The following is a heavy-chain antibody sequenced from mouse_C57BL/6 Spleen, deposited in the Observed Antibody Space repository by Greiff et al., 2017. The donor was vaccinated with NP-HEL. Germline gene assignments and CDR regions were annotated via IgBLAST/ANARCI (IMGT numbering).Heavy chain of an antibody. D-gene: IGHD1-1*01. Sequence: QVQLQQSGAELVKPGASVKISCKASGYAFSSYWMNWVKQRPGKGLEWIGQIYPGDGDTNYNGKFKGKATLTADKSSSTAYMQLSSLTSEDSAVYFCARRFITTVVATSDYFDYWGQGTTLTVSS. CDR2: IYPGDGDT. CDR3: ARRFITTVVATSDYFDY. V-gene: IGHV1-80*01. J-gene: IGHJ2*01. CDR1: GYAFSSYW.